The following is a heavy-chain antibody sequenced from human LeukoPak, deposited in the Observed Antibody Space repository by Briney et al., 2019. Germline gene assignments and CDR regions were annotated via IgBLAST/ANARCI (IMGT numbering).Heavy chain of an antibody. J-gene: IGHJ4*02. CDR1: GGSVSSGSHY. V-gene: IGHV4-30-4*01. CDR2: IYYSGST. D-gene: IGHD6-13*01. Sequence: PSETLSLTCTVSGGSVSSGSHYWSWIRQPPGKGLEWIGYIYYSGSTYYNPSLKSRVTISVDTSKNQFSLKLSSVTAADTAVYYCASIRYSSSWYPFDYWGQGTLVTVSS. CDR3: ASIRYSSSWYPFDY.